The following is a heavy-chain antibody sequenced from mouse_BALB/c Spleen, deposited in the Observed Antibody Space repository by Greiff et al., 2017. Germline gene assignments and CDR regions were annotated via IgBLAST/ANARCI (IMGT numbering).Heavy chain of an antibody. CDR2: INPGSGGT. D-gene: IGHD2-1*01. CDR1: GYAFTNYL. V-gene: IGHV1-54*01. J-gene: IGHJ3*01. Sequence: LQESGAELVRPGTSVKVSCKASGYAFTNYLIEWVKQRPGQGLEWIGVINPGSGGTNYNEKFKGKATLTADKSSSTAYMQLSSLTSDDSAVYFCARWDGNYEGFAYWGQGTLVTVSA. CDR3: ARWDGNYEGFAY.